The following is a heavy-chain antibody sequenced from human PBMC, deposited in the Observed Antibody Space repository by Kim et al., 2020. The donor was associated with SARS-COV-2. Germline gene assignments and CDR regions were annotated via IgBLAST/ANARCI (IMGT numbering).Heavy chain of an antibody. J-gene: IGHJ5*02. CDR3: ARDDSSSWYWFDP. CDR2: ISSSSSYT. Sequence: GGSLRLSCAASGFTFSDYYMSWIRQAPGKGLEWVSYISSSSSYTNYADSVKGRFTISRDNAKNSLYLQMNSLRAEDTAVYYCARDDSSSWYWFDPWGQGTLVTVSS. V-gene: IGHV3-11*05. CDR1: GFTFSDYY. D-gene: IGHD6-13*01.